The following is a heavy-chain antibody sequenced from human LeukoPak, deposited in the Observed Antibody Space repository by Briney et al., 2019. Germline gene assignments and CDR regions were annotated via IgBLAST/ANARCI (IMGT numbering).Heavy chain of an antibody. CDR1: GGSISIGDYY. CDR3: ARNNLGAGGGFDY. J-gene: IGHJ4*02. V-gene: IGHV4-30-4*08. CDR2: IYYSGST. Sequence: PSETLSLTCTVSGGSISIGDYYWSWIRQPPGKGLEWIGYIYYSGSTYYNPSLKSRVTISVDTSKNQFSLKLSSVTAADTAVYYCARNNLGAGGGFDYWGQGTLVTVSS. D-gene: IGHD1-26*01.